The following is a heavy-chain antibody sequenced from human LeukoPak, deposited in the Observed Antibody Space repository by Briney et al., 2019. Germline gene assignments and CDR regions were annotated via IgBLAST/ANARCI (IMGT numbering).Heavy chain of an antibody. CDR1: RFTFSSYG. CDR3: ARAAPTRTLIGSGADY. D-gene: IGHD3-22*01. J-gene: IGHJ4*02. V-gene: IGHV3-21*01. Sequence: GGSLRLSCAASRFTFSSYGMSWVRQAPGKGLEWVSSISSSSSYIYYADSVKGRFTISRDNAKNSLYRQMNSLRAEDTAVYYCARAAPTRTLIGSGADYWGQGIQVTVSS. CDR2: ISSSSSYI.